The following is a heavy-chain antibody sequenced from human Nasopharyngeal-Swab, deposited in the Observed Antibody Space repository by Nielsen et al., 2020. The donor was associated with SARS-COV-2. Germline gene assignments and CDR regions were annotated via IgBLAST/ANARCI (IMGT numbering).Heavy chain of an antibody. CDR2: ISSSGSTI. CDR3: AREGRFLDYYYYYGMDV. D-gene: IGHD3-3*01. V-gene: IGHV3-11*04. Sequence: WIRQPPGKGLEWVSYISSSGSTIYYADSVKGRFTISRDNAKNSLYLQMNSLRAEDTAVYYCAREGRFLDYYYYYGMDVWGQGTTVTVS. J-gene: IGHJ6*02.